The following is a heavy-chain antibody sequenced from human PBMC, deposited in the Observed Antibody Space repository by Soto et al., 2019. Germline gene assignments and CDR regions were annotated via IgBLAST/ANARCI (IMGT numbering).Heavy chain of an antibody. Sequence: AETLSLTCTDSGRFISRYSWSWARQPPGKGLEWIGYIYYSGSTNYNPSLKSRVTISVDMSKNQFSLKLSSVTAADTAVYYCAGLRYSNTTFYYYYGMHVWGQGTTVTVS. V-gene: IGHV4-59*01. CDR2: IYYSGST. D-gene: IGHD4-4*01. CDR1: GRFISRYS. CDR3: AGLRYSNTTFYYYYGMHV. J-gene: IGHJ6*02.